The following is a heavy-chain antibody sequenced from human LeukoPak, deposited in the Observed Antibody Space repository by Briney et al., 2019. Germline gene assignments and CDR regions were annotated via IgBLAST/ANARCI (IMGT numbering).Heavy chain of an antibody. CDR1: GFTFSSYA. V-gene: IGHV3-23*01. D-gene: IGHD3-22*01. CDR3: AKSPTSRSSGYYYAGDY. CDR2: SSYSGGKT. Sequence: PGGSLRLSCAASGFTFSSYAMSWVRQAPGKGLEWVSTSSYSGGKTYYADSVKGRFSISRDNSKNTLYLQMNSLRAEDTAVYYCAKSPTSRSSGYYYAGDYWAQGTLVTVSS. J-gene: IGHJ4*02.